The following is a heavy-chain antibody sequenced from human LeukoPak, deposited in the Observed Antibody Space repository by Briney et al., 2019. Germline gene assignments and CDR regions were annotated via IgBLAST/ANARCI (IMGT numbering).Heavy chain of an antibody. V-gene: IGHV3-48*04. J-gene: IGHJ6*03. Sequence: GGSLRLSCAASGFTFSSYSMNWVRQAPGKGLEWVSYISSSGSTIYYADSVKGRFTISRDNAKNSLYLQMNSLRAEDTAVYYCARHYDSSGLYYYYMDVWGKGTTVTVSS. CDR2: ISSSGSTI. CDR3: ARHYDSSGLYYYYMDV. CDR1: GFTFSSYS. D-gene: IGHD3-22*01.